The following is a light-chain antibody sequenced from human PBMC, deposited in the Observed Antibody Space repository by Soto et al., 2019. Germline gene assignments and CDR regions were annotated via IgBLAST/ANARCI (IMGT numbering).Light chain of an antibody. CDR1: QSVGNN. V-gene: IGKV3-15*01. CDR3: QQYYSYPWA. J-gene: IGKJ1*01. Sequence: EIMMTQSPATLSVSPGERVTLSCRASQSVGNNLAWYQQKTGQVPRLLIHGASTRATGIPARFSGSGSGTEFTLTISSLQSEDFATYYCQQYYSYPWAFGQGTKVEIK. CDR2: GAS.